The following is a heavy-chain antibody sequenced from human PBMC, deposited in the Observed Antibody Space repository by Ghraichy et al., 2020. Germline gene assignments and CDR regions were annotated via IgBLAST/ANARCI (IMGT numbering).Heavy chain of an antibody. CDR2: ISYDGSNK. V-gene: IGHV3-30*18. D-gene: IGHD1-1*01. Sequence: GGSLRLSCAASGFTFSSYGMHWVRQAPGKGLEWVAVISYDGSNKYYADSVKGRFTISRDNSKNTLYLQMNSLRAEDTAVYYCAKVTTGSYYYYYYYMDVWGKGTTVTVSS. J-gene: IGHJ6*03. CDR3: AKVTTGSYYYYYYYMDV. CDR1: GFTFSSYG.